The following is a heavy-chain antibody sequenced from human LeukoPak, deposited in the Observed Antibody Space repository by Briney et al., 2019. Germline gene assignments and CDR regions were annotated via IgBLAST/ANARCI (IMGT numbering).Heavy chain of an antibody. CDR3: VREAVSSSWNNWYFDL. CDR2: ITSSSSYI. V-gene: IGHV3-21*01. Sequence: GGSLRLSCAASGFTFSTCNMNWVRQAPGKGLEWVSSITSSSSYIYYADSVKGRFTISRDNAKNSLYLQMNSLRAEDTAVYYCVREAVSSSWNNWYFDLWGRGTLVTVSS. D-gene: IGHD6-13*01. CDR1: GFTFSTCN. J-gene: IGHJ2*01.